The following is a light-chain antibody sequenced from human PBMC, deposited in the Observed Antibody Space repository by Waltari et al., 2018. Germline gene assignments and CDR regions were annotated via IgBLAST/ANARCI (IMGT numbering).Light chain of an antibody. CDR2: AAS. V-gene: IGKV1-8*01. CDR3: QQYYSNPAT. CDR1: QGISSY. J-gene: IGKJ1*01. Sequence: AIRITQSPSSLSASTGDRVTITCRASQGISSYLAWYQQKPGKAPKVLIYAASTLQSGVPSRSSGSGSGTDFTLTISCLQSEDFAIYYCQQYYSNPATFGQGTKVEIK.